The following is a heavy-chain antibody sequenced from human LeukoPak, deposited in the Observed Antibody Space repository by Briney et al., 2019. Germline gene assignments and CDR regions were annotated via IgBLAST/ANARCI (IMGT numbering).Heavy chain of an antibody. J-gene: IGHJ4*02. Sequence: ASETLSLTCAVYGGSFSGYYWSWIRQPPGKGLEWIGEINHGGSTNYNPSLKSRVTISVDTSKNQFSLKLSSVTAADTAVYYCARAAGDTAYYFDYWGQGTLVTVSS. CDR2: INHGGST. D-gene: IGHD5-18*01. V-gene: IGHV4-34*01. CDR3: ARAAGDTAYYFDY. CDR1: GGSFSGYY.